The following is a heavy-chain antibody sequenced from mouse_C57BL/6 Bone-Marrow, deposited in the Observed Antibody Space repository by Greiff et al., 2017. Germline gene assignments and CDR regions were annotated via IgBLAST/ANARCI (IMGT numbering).Heavy chain of an antibody. Sequence: VQLQQSGAELVRPGASVKLSCTASGFNIKDDYMHWVKQRPEQGLEWIGWIDSENGDTEYASKFQGKATITADTSSNTAYLQLSSLTSEDTAVYYCTTVLYPYYFDYWGQGTTLTVSS. CDR2: IDSENGDT. CDR1: GFNIKDDY. J-gene: IGHJ2*01. V-gene: IGHV14-4*01. CDR3: TTVLYPYYFDY. D-gene: IGHD2-12*01.